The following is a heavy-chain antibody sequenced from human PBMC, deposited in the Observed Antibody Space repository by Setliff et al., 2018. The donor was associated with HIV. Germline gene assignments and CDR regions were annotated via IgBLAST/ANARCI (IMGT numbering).Heavy chain of an antibody. D-gene: IGHD3-10*01. J-gene: IGHJ4*02. CDR2: IIPLFGTT. CDR1: GGTFNNYA. V-gene: IGHV1-69*13. CDR3: ATVFYYNSESYSLDY. Sequence: SVKVSCKASGGTFNNYAISWVRQAPGQGLEWVGGIIPLFGTTNYAQKFQGRVTITADESTNTAHMELNSMRSIDTAMYSCATVFYYNSESYSLDYWGQGMLVIVAS.